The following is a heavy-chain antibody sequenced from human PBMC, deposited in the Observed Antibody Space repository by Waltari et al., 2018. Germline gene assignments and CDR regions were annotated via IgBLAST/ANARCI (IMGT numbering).Heavy chain of an antibody. D-gene: IGHD2-2*01. CDR1: GGSISSGGYS. CDR3: ARSGLHCSSTSCEDY. J-gene: IGHJ4*02. V-gene: IGHV4-30-2*01. CDR2: IYHSGST. Sequence: QLQLQESGSGLVKPSQTLSLTCAVSGGSISSGGYSWSWIRQPPGKGLEWIGYIYHSGSTYYNPSLMCRVTISVDRAKIQCSLKLSSGTAADTAVYYCARSGLHCSSTSCEDYWGQGTLVTVSS.